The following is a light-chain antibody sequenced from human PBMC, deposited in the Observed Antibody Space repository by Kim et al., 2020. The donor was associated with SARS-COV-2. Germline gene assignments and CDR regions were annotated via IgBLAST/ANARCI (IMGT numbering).Light chain of an antibody. CDR1: TSDVAVYNY. CDR3: CSYAGSYTWV. J-gene: IGLJ2*01. CDR2: DVN. Sequence: GQPVTISCTGTTSDVAVYNYGSWYQQHPGKAPKVMIYDVNKRPSGVPDRFSGSKSGNTASLTISGLQAEDEADYYCCSYAGSYTWVFGGGTQLTVL. V-gene: IGLV2-11*03.